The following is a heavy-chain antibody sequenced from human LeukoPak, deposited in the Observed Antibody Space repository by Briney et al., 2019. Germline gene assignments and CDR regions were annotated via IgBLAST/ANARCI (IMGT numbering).Heavy chain of an antibody. CDR2: IKQDGSEK. CDR1: GFTFSSYW. Sequence: GGSLRLSCAASGFTFSSYWMSWVRQAPGKGLEWVANIKQDGSEKYYVDSVKGRFTISRDNAKNSLYLQMNSLRAEDTAVYYCARGSLGVRTRPAFDIWGQGTMVTVSS. D-gene: IGHD1-26*01. CDR3: ARGSLGVRTRPAFDI. J-gene: IGHJ3*02. V-gene: IGHV3-7*04.